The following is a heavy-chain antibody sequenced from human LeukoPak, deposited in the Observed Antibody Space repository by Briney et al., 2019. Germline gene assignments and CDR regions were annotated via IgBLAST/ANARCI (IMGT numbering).Heavy chain of an antibody. J-gene: IGHJ4*02. V-gene: IGHV3-23*01. CDR2: ISGSGGST. D-gene: IGHD1-26*01. Sequence: PGGSLRLSCAASGFTSSSYAMSWVRQAPGKGLEWVSAISGSGGSTYYADSVKGRFTISRDNSKNTLYLQMNSLRAEDTAVYYCAKDSGSSTWYFDYWGQGTLVTVSS. CDR1: GFTSSSYA. CDR3: AKDSGSSTWYFDY.